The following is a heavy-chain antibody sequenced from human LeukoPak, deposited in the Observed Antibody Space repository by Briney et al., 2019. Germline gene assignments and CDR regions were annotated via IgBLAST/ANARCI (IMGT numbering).Heavy chain of an antibody. CDR3: ATRPRELLSGIP. CDR2: ISVSGDIT. J-gene: IGHJ3*01. Sequence: GGSLRLSCAASGFTFSNYAMTWVRQAPGKGLEWVSGISVSGDITYYADSVKGRFTISRDNSKKTLYLQMSSLSAEDTAVYYCATRPRELLSGIPWGQGTMVTVSS. CDR1: GFTFSNYA. V-gene: IGHV3-23*01. D-gene: IGHD1-26*01.